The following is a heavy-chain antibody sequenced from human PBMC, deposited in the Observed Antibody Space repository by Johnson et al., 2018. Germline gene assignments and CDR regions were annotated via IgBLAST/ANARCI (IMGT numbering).Heavy chain of an antibody. J-gene: IGHJ6*03. CDR1: GFTFSSYW. D-gene: IGHD3-16*01. V-gene: IGHV3-74*01. Sequence: EVQLVESGGGLVQPGGSLRLSCAASGFTFSSYWMHWVRQAPGKGLVWVSRINSDGTSTSYADSVKGRFTISRDNAKNTLYLQMNSLRGEDTAVYYCATGGYELFPYYYMDVWGKGTTVTVSS. CDR3: ATGGYELFPYYYMDV. CDR2: INSDGTST.